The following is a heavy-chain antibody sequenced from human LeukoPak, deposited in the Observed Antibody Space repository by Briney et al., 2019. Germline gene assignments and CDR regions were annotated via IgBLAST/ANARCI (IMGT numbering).Heavy chain of an antibody. CDR1: GFTFSSYG. J-gene: IGHJ4*02. CDR3: AKAGYSSGWRNFDY. CDR2: ISYDGSNK. D-gene: IGHD6-19*01. V-gene: IGHV3-30*18. Sequence: PGGSLRLSCAASGFTFSSYGIHWVRQAPGKGLEWVAVISYDGSNKFYADSVKGRFTIFRDNSKNTLYLQMNSLRAEDTAVYYCAKAGYSSGWRNFDYWGQGTLVTVSS.